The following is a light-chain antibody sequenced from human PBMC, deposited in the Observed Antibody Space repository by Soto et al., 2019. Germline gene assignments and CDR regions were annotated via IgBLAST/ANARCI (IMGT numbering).Light chain of an antibody. CDR3: QKYNNWPGT. Sequence: EIVMTQSPATLSVSPGERATLSCRASQSVSSNLAWYQQKPGQAPRLLIYGASTRATGIPARFSGSGSGTELTLTISSLQSEDFAVYYCQKYNNWPGTFGQGTKVEIK. CDR2: GAS. J-gene: IGKJ1*01. V-gene: IGKV3-15*01. CDR1: QSVSSN.